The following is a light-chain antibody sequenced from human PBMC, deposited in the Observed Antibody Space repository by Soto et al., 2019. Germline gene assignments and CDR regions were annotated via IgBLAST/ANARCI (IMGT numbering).Light chain of an antibody. Sequence: DIVLTQSPATLSLSPGERATLSCGASQSVSSSRLAWYQQKPALAPRLLIYDGFLRATGIPDRFSGGLCGIEFTLTSRRLQSVDVAGDYCQRYIEWPPFPFGLGTRLEIK. CDR3: QRYIEWPPFP. CDR2: DGF. CDR1: QSVSSSR. V-gene: IGKV3D-20*01. J-gene: IGKJ5*01.